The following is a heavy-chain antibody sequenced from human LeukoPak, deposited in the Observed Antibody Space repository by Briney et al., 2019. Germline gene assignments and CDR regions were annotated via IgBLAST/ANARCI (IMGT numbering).Heavy chain of an antibody. J-gene: IGHJ4*02. V-gene: IGHV3-23*01. CDR1: GFSFGSFT. Sequence: GGSLRLSCAASGFSFGSFTMSWVRQAPGKGLEWVSDISGSGGNTYYADSVKGRSTIFRDNSKNTLYLQMNSLRAEDTAIYYCARAGSISWYDYWGQGTLVTVSS. D-gene: IGHD6-13*01. CDR2: ISGSGGNT. CDR3: ARAGSISWYDY.